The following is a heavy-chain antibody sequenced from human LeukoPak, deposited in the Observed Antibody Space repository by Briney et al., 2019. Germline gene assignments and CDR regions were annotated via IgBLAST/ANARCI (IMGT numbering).Heavy chain of an antibody. V-gene: IGHV4-59*12. Sequence: SETLSLTCTVSGGSITSYYWIWIRQPPGKGLEWIGHIYSSGTTNYNPSLKSRVTISLDTSKNQFSLKLSSVTAADTAVYYCARGYCSSTSCYGVDYYYYMDVWGKGTTVTVSS. CDR1: GGSITSYY. D-gene: IGHD2-2*01. CDR3: ARGYCSSTSCYGVDYYYYMDV. J-gene: IGHJ6*03. CDR2: IYSSGTT.